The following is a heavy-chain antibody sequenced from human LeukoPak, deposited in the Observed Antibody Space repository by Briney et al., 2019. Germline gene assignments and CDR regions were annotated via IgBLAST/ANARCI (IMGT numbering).Heavy chain of an antibody. D-gene: IGHD6-6*01. CDR3: ARDLGIAARPTFDY. J-gene: IGHJ4*02. CDR1: GFTFSSYS. V-gene: IGHV3-48*02. Sequence: PGGSLRLSCAASGFTFSSYSMSWVRQAPGKGLEWVSYINSDSGTIYYADSEKGRFTISRDNAKNSLYLQMNSLRDEDTAVYYCARDLGIAARPTFDYWGQGTLVTVSS. CDR2: INSDSGTI.